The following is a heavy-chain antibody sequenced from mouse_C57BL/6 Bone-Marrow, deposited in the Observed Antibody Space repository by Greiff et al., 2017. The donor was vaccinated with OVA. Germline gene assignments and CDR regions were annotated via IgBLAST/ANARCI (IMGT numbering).Heavy chain of an antibody. CDR2: INPNNGGT. J-gene: IGHJ1*03. CDR1: GYTFTDYN. D-gene: IGHD2-4*01. Sequence: VQLQQSGPELVKPGASVKIPCKASGYTFTDYNMDWVKQSHGKSLEWIGDINPNNGGTIYNQKFKGKATLTVDKSSSTAYMERRSLTSEDTAVYYGAKGWDYDSYWYFDVWGTGTTVTVSS. CDR3: AKGWDYDSYWYFDV. V-gene: IGHV1-18*01.